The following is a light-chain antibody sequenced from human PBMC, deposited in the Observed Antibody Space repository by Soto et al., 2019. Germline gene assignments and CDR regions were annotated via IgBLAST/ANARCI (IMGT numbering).Light chain of an antibody. CDR3: EQSYSVPLT. V-gene: IGKV1-39*01. Sequence: DIQMTQSPSSLSISVGDRVTITRRSSHDIGNHLNWYQQKPGKAPQLLLYSAFTLQSWVPSRFSGSGSGTAFTLTITSLQPVDSATYFCEQSYSVPLTFGGGTKVEV. CDR1: HDIGNH. CDR2: SAF. J-gene: IGKJ4*01.